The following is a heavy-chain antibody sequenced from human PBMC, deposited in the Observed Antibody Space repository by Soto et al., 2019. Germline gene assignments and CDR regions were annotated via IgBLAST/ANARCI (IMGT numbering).Heavy chain of an antibody. D-gene: IGHD6-19*01. Sequence: QVQLVESGGGVVQPGRALRLSCAASGFTFSSYGMHWVRQAPGKGLEWVAVISYDGSNKYYADSVKGRFTISGDNSKNTLYLQMNSLRAEDTAVYYCAKGGGWSERFFDYWGQGTLVTVSS. CDR1: GFTFSSYG. CDR2: ISYDGSNK. CDR3: AKGGGWSERFFDY. V-gene: IGHV3-30*18. J-gene: IGHJ4*02.